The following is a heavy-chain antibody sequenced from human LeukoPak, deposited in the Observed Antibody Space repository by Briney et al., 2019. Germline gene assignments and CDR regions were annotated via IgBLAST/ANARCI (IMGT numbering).Heavy chain of an antibody. D-gene: IGHD5-18*01. CDR1: GFTFSKYG. Sequence: GKSLRLSCSASGFTFSKYGLHWVRQAPGKGLEWVAHISQDGSRQYFADSVKGRFAISRDNSKNTLYLQMNSLRAEDTAVYYCARDGGFGYSYGYGDYWGQGTLVTVSS. V-gene: IGHV3-30*03. CDR3: ARDGGFGYSYGYGDY. J-gene: IGHJ4*02. CDR2: ISQDGSRQ.